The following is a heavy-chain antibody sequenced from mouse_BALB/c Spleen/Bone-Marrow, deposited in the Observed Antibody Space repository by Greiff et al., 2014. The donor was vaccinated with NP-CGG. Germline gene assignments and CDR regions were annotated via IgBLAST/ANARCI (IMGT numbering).Heavy chain of an antibody. CDR2: ISSGGST. Sequence: DVIFVESGGGLVKPGGSLKLSCAASGFTFSGYAMSWVRQTPEKRLEWVASISSGGSTFYPDSVKGRFTISRDNARNILYLQMSSLRSEDTAMYYCARRKTTILTTFYWYFDVWGAGTTVTVSS. D-gene: IGHD2-5*01. CDR1: GFTFSGYA. V-gene: IGHV5-6-5*01. J-gene: IGHJ1*01. CDR3: ARRKTTILTTFYWYFDV.